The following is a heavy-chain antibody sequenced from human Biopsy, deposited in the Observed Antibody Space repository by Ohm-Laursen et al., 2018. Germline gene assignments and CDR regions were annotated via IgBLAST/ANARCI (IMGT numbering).Heavy chain of an antibody. J-gene: IGHJ3*02. CDR1: GGSLSSYS. Sequence: GTLSLTCTVSGGSLSSYSWSWIRQPAGKGLEWIGQIYTSGITNYNPSLKSRVTMSVDTSKNKFSLRVSSVTAADTAVYYCAKHGSGWTGDDALHIWGQRTMVTVSS. CDR3: AKHGSGWTGDDALHI. V-gene: IGHV4-4*07. D-gene: IGHD6-19*01. CDR2: IYTSGIT.